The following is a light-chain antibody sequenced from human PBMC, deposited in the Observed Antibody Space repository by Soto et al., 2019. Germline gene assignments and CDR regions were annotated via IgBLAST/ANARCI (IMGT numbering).Light chain of an antibody. Sequence: EIVLTQSPGTLSLSPGERATLSCRASQSVSSSYLAWYQQKPGQAPRLLISGASSSATCIPDRFSGSGSGTDFTLTISRLETDDFAVYYCQQYGSSPQTFGKGTKLEIK. CDR3: QQYGSSPQT. J-gene: IGKJ2*01. CDR2: GAS. CDR1: QSVSSSY. V-gene: IGKV3-20*01.